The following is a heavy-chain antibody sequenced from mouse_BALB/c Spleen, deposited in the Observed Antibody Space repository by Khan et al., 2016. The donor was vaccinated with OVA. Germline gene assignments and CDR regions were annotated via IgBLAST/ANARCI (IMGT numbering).Heavy chain of an antibody. Sequence: QVQLKQSGPGLVQPSQSLSITCTVSGFSLTPYGVHWVRQSPGKGMEWLGVIWRGGSTDYNAAFISRLSISKDNSKSQVFFKMNSLQANDTAIYYCARNYDYDEGLAYWGQGTLVTVSA. J-gene: IGHJ3*01. D-gene: IGHD2-4*01. V-gene: IGHV2-2*02. CDR3: ARNYDYDEGLAY. CDR2: IWRGGST. CDR1: GFSLTPYG.